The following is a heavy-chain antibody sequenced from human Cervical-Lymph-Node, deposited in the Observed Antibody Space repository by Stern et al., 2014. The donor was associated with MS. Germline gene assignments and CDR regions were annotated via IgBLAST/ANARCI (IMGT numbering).Heavy chain of an antibody. Sequence: VQLVQSGAEVKKPGASVKVSCKASGYTFTSYGISWVRQAPGQGLEWMGWISAYNGNTNYAQKLQGRVTMTTDTSTSTAYMELRSLRSDDTAVYYCAIDCKLRYFDPTSRCAFDIWGQGTMVTVSS. V-gene: IGHV1-18*04. D-gene: IGHD3-9*01. J-gene: IGHJ3*02. CDR1: GYTFTSYG. CDR2: ISAYNGNT. CDR3: AIDCKLRYFDPTSRCAFDI.